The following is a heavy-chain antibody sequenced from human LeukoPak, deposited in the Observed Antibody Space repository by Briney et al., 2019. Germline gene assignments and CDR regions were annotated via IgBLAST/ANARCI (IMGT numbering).Heavy chain of an antibody. CDR2: INPNSGGT. J-gene: IGHJ4*02. D-gene: IGHD3-22*01. Sequence: GASVNVSCKASGYTFTGYYMHWVRQAPGQGLEWMGWINPNSGGTNYAQKVQGWVTMTRDTSISTAYMELSRLRSDDTAVYYCARGGSSGYYYFDYWGQGTLVTVSS. CDR3: ARGGSSGYYYFDY. CDR1: GYTFTGYY. V-gene: IGHV1-2*04.